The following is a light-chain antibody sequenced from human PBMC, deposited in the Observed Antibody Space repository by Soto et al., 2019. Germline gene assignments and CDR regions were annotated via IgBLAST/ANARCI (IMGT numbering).Light chain of an antibody. V-gene: IGLV7-46*01. J-gene: IGLJ3*02. CDR1: TGAVTSSHY. CDR3: MLTYNGPWV. Sequence: QTVVTQEPSLTVSPGGTVTLTCGSSTGAVTSSHYTSWFQRKPGQVPRALIFHTTNTHSWTPARFSGSLLGGRAALTLSGAQPEDEAEYYGMLTYNGPWVFGGGTQLTVL. CDR2: HTT.